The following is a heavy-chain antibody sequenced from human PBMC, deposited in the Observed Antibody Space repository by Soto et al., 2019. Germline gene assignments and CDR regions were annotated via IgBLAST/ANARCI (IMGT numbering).Heavy chain of an antibody. Sequence: GALVKVSCKASGGTFSSYTISWVRQAPGQGLEWMGRIIPILGIANYAQKFQGRVTITADKSTSTAYMELSSLRSEDTAVYYCARDRGPAAGYAFDIWGQGTMVTVSS. CDR3: ARDRGPAAGYAFDI. CDR2: IIPILGIA. J-gene: IGHJ3*02. V-gene: IGHV1-69*04. CDR1: GGTFSSYT. D-gene: IGHD2-2*01.